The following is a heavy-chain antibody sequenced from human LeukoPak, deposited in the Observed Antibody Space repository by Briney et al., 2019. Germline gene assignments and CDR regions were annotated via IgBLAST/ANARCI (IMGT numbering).Heavy chain of an antibody. CDR2: IRGTGTTT. D-gene: IGHD3-22*01. CDR1: GFTFSDHA. V-gene: IGHV3-23*01. J-gene: IGHJ4*02. CDR3: AREAAYYDSSGYYVY. Sequence: GGSLRLSCAASGFTFSDHAMSWVRQALGKGLEWVSAIRGTGTTTFYAASVKGRFTISRDNSKNTADLQMNSLRAEDTAVYYCAREAAYYDSSGYYVYWGQGTLVTVSS.